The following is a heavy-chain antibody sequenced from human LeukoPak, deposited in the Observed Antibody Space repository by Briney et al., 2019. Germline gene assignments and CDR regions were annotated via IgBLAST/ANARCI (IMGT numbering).Heavy chain of an antibody. CDR2: IRYDGSNK. V-gene: IGHV3-30*02. D-gene: IGHD3-16*02. Sequence: PGGSLRLSCAASGFTFSSYGMHWVRQAPGKELEWVAFIRYDGSNKYYADSVKGRFTISRDNSKNTLYLQMNSLRAEDTAVYYCAREQWMITFGGVIANDAFDIWGQGTMVTVSS. J-gene: IGHJ3*02. CDR1: GFTFSSYG. CDR3: AREQWMITFGGVIANDAFDI.